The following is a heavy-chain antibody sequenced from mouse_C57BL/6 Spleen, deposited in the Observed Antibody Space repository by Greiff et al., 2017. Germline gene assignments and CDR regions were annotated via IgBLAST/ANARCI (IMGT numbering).Heavy chain of an antibody. CDR1: GFNIKDYY. CDR3: TTDSSDYKYAMDY. CDR2: IDPEDGDT. Sequence: VQLKESGAELVRPGASVKLSCTASGFNIKDYYMHWVKQRPEQGLEWIGRIDPEDGDTEYAPKFQGKATMTADTSSNTAYLQLSSLTSEDTAVYYCTTDSSDYKYAMDYWGQGTSVTVSS. D-gene: IGHD3-2*02. J-gene: IGHJ4*01. V-gene: IGHV14-1*01.